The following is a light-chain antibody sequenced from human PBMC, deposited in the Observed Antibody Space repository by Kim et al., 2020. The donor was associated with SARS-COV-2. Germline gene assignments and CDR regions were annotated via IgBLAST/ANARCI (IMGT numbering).Light chain of an antibody. V-gene: IGKV1-5*03. CDR3: QHYIS. CDR1: QSISRR. J-gene: IGKJ2*01. Sequence: PSTPSASVGDRVTITCRASQSISRRLAWYRQKPGKAPELLIFEASGLEHGVPSRFSGSGSGTEFTLTISSLQPDDFATYYCQHYISFGQGTKLEI. CDR2: EAS.